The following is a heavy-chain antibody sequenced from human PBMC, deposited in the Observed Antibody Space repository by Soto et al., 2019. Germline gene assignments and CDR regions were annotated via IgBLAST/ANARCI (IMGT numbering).Heavy chain of an antibody. D-gene: IGHD4-17*01. CDR2: LSAGGGTT. V-gene: IGHV3-23*01. CDR3: ASDDYGDLSYYYGMDV. CDR1: GFTFSSYA. J-gene: IGHJ6*02. Sequence: EVQLLESGGGLVQPGGSLRLSCAASGFTFSSYAMSWVRQAPGKGLEWVSALSAGGGTTYYADSVKGRFTISRDNSKNTLYLQMNSLRAEDTAVYYCASDDYGDLSYYYGMDVWGQGTTVTVSS.